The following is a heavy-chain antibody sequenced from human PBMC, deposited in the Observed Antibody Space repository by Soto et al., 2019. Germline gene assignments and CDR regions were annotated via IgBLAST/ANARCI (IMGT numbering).Heavy chain of an antibody. V-gene: IGHV4-31*03. D-gene: IGHD3-3*01. Sequence: SETLSLTCTVSGGSISSGGYYWSWIRQHPGKGLEWIGYIYYSGSTYYNPSLKSRVTISVDTSKNQFSLKLSSVTAADTVVYYCARLYYDFWSGYSSYGMDVWGQGTTVTVSS. CDR3: ARLYYDFWSGYSSYGMDV. CDR2: IYYSGST. J-gene: IGHJ6*02. CDR1: GGSISSGGYY.